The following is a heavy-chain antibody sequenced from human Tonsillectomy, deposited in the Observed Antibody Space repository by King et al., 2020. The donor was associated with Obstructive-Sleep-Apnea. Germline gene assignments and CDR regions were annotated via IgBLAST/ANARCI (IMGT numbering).Heavy chain of an antibody. D-gene: IGHD3-16*01. CDR1: GFTLSSSG. V-gene: IGHV3-30*02. J-gene: IGHJ6*02. CDR3: ARDLVVSEVFNSHYGGLDA. CDR2: MRNDGITK. Sequence: VQLVESGGGVVQPGRPLTLSCAVSGFTLSSSGIHWVRQAPGKGLEWVASMRNDGITKFYADSVKGRFAISRGGTENTAFLQVKYLTLADTALYYCARDLVVSEVFNSHYGGLDAWGQGTTVTVSS.